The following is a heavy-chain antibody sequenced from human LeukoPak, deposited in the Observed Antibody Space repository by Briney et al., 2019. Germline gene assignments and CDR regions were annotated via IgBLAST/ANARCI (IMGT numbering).Heavy chain of an antibody. CDR1: GFTFRDYG. V-gene: IGHV3-33*03. CDR2: IWYDGSNK. Sequence: GGSLRLSCAASGFTFRDYGMHWVRQAPGKGLEWVTFIWYDGSNKYYTDSVKGRFTISRDNSKNTVYLQMNSLRAGDTGLYYCVRGSAAQASALDYWGQGTLVTVSS. J-gene: IGHJ4*02. D-gene: IGHD3-10*01. CDR3: VRGSAAQASALDY.